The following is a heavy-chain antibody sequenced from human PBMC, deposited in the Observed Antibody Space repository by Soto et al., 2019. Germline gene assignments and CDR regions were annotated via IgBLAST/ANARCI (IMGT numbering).Heavy chain of an antibody. Sequence: SVKVSCKASGGTFSSYAISWVRQAPGQGLEWMGGIIPIFGTAHYAQTFQGRVTITADESTSTAYMELSSLRSEDTAVYYCARDSSSSSYNWFDPWGQGALVTVSS. CDR1: GGTFSSYA. V-gene: IGHV1-69*13. CDR3: ARDSSSSSYNWFDP. D-gene: IGHD2-2*01. CDR2: IIPIFGTA. J-gene: IGHJ5*02.